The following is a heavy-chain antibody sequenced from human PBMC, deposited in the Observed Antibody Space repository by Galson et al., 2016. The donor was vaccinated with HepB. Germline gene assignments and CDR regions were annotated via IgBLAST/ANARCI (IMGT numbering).Heavy chain of an antibody. V-gene: IGHV3-30*18. CDR3: AKNDILAGYSAFDY. CDR1: GFTFSSYA. J-gene: IGHJ4*02. D-gene: IGHD3-9*01. Sequence: SLRLSCAASGFTFSSYAMRWVRQAPGKGLEWVAVISYDGSHKYYAASVKGRFTISRDNSKNTLSLQMNSLRAEDTAVYYCAKNDILAGYSAFDYWGQGTLVTVSS. CDR2: ISYDGSHK.